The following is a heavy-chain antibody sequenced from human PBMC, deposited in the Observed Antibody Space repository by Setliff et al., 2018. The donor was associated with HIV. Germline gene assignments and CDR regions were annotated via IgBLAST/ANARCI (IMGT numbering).Heavy chain of an antibody. D-gene: IGHD3-10*01. CDR1: GGSISITTYY. Sequence: SETLSLTCSVSGGSISITTYYWGWIRQPPGKGLEWIGSIYYSGSTYYNPSLKSRVTISVDTSKNQFSLKLSSVTAADTAVYYCARTYYYGSGSSNWFDPWGQGTLVTVSS. J-gene: IGHJ5*02. V-gene: IGHV4-39*01. CDR3: ARTYYYGSGSSNWFDP. CDR2: IYYSGST.